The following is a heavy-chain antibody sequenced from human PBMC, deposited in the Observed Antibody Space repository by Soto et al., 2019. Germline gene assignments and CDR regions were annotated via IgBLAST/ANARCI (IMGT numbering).Heavy chain of an antibody. CDR1: GFTFISYA. CDR2: ISGSGGST. CDR3: AKDLSYYDSSGYYYLSFDY. D-gene: IGHD3-22*01. V-gene: IGHV3-23*01. J-gene: IGHJ4*02. Sequence: GGSLRLSCAASGFTFISYAMSWGRQAPGKGLEWVSAISGSGGSTYYADSVKGRFTISRDNSKNTLYLQMNSLRAEDTAVYYCAKDLSYYDSSGYYYLSFDYWGQGTLVTVSS.